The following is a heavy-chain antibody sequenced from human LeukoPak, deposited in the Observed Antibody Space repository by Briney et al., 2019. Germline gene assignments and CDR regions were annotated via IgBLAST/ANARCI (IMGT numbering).Heavy chain of an antibody. CDR1: GFSLSTSGVG. J-gene: IGHJ4*02. V-gene: IGHV2-5*02. CDR3: AHVDTAMVYFDY. Sequence: SGPTLVNPTQTLTLTFTFSGFSLSTSGVGVGWIRQPPGKALEWLAVIYWDDDKRYSPSLKSRLTITKDTSKSQVVLTVTNMDPVDTATYYCAHVDTAMVYFDYWGQGTLVTVSS. D-gene: IGHD5-18*01. CDR2: IYWDDDK.